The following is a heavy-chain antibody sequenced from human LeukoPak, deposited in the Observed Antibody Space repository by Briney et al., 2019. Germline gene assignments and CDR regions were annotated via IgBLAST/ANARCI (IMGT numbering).Heavy chain of an antibody. CDR3: ARDLWAGGQYSGYDCGGT. J-gene: IGHJ5*02. CDR1: GYTFTSYG. Sequence: GASVKVSCKASGYTFTSYGISWVRQAPGQGLEWMGWISAYNGNTNYAQKLQGRVTMTTDTSTSTAYMELRSLRSDDTAVYYCARDLWAGGQYSGYDCGGTWGQGTLVTVSS. V-gene: IGHV1-18*01. D-gene: IGHD5-12*01. CDR2: ISAYNGNT.